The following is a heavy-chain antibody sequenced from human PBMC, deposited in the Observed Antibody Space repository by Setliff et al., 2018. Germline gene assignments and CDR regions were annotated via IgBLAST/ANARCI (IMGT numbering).Heavy chain of an antibody. CDR2: INPSSGVT. J-gene: IGHJ6*04. CDR1: GYTFTINN. D-gene: IGHD2-15*01. V-gene: IGHV1-46*01. Sequence: ASVKVSCKASGYTFTINNLHWVRQAPGQGLEWMGVINPSSGVTIYAQRIQGRVTMTRNTSISTAYMDLSSLRFEDTAVYYCARAKTRILGVWGKGTTVTVSS. CDR3: ARAKTRILGV.